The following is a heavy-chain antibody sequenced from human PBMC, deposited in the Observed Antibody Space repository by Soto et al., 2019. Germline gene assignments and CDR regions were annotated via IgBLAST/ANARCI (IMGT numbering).Heavy chain of an antibody. CDR1: GFTFSSYS. D-gene: IGHD6-13*01. J-gene: IGHJ5*02. CDR2: ISSSSSTI. Sequence: LRLSCAASGFTFSSYSMNWVRQAPGKGLEWVSYISSSSSTIYYADSVKGRFTISRDNAKNSLYLQMNSLRDEDTAVYYCARAEYSSSRNWFDPWGQGTLVTVSS. CDR3: ARAEYSSSRNWFDP. V-gene: IGHV3-48*02.